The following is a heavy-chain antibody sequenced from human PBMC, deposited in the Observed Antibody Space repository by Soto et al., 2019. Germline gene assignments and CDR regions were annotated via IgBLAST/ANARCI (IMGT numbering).Heavy chain of an antibody. D-gene: IGHD2-8*01. CDR3: ARDCTNGVCYPSYHYGMDV. CDR1: GDSVSSTSAA. V-gene: IGHV6-1*01. CDR2: TYYRSKWYN. Sequence: SQTLSLTCAISGDSVSSTSAAWNWIRQSPSRGLEWLGRTYYRSKWYNDYAVSVKSRITINPDTSKNQFSLQLNSVTPEDTAVYYCARDCTNGVCYPSYHYGMDVWGQGTTVTVSS. J-gene: IGHJ6*02.